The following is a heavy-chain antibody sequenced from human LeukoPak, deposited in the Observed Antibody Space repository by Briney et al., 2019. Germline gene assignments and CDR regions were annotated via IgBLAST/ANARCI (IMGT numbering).Heavy chain of an antibody. V-gene: IGHV3-20*04. CDR1: GFTFDDYG. Sequence: GGSLRLSCAASGFTFDDYGMSWVRQAPGKGLEWVSGINWNGGSTGYADSVKGRLTISRDNAKNSLYLQMNSLRAEDTALYYCARDLPGYCGGDCYPNDYWGQGTLVTVSS. CDR3: ARDLPGYCGGDCYPNDY. CDR2: INWNGGST. D-gene: IGHD2-21*02. J-gene: IGHJ4*02.